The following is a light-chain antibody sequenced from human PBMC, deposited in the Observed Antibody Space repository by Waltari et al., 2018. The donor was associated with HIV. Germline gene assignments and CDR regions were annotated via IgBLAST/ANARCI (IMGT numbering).Light chain of an antibody. CDR1: QTIFYKSNNKNY. CDR2: WAS. V-gene: IGKV4-1*01. Sequence: IVMTHSPASLAVPLGERAPFHCKSSQTIFYKSNNKNYLAWYQRKPGQSPKLLVSWASNREFGVPDRFSGSGSGTDFTLTISSLQAEDVAVYYCQQFYRTPYTFGQGTRLEFK. J-gene: IGKJ2*01. CDR3: QQFYRTPYT.